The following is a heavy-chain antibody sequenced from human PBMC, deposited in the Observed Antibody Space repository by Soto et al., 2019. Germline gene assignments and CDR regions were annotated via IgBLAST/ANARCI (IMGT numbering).Heavy chain of an antibody. V-gene: IGHV3-23*01. J-gene: IGHJ4*02. Sequence: EVQLLESGGGLVQPGGSLRLSCAASGFIFSSYAMSWVRQAPGKGLEWVSAISGSGGSTYSADSVKGRFTISRDNSKNTLYLQMNSMRAEDTAVYYCANTWASHYPLGYWGQGTLVTVSS. CDR1: GFIFSSYA. CDR2: ISGSGGST. D-gene: IGHD3-10*01. CDR3: ANTWASHYPLGY.